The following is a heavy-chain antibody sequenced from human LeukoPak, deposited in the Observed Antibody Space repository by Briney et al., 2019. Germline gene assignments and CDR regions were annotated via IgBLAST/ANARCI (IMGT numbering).Heavy chain of an antibody. D-gene: IGHD2-2*02. CDR1: GYTFTDYY. J-gene: IGHJ4*02. Sequence: GASVKVSCKASGYTFTDYYVHWVRQAPGQGLEWMGWINPNTGGTNYAQKFQGRVSVTRDTSVITAYMELSGLRSDDTAVYYCAIAVAISYFDYWGQGTLVTVSS. CDR2: INPNTGGT. V-gene: IGHV1-2*02. CDR3: AIAVAISYFDY.